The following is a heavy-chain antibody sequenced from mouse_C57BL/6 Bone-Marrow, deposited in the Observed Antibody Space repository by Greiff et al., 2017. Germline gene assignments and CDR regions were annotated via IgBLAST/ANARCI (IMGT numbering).Heavy chain of an antibody. CDR3: AREGTDGYFHYFDY. J-gene: IGHJ2*01. CDR1: GYTFTDYY. CDR2: INPYNGGT. Sequence: VQLQQSGPVLVKPGASVKMSCKASGYTFTDYYMNWVKQSHGKSLEWIGVINPYNGGTSYNQKFKGKATLTVDKSSSTAYMELNSLTSEDSAVYYCAREGTDGYFHYFDYWGQGTTLTVSS. D-gene: IGHD2-3*01. V-gene: IGHV1-19*01.